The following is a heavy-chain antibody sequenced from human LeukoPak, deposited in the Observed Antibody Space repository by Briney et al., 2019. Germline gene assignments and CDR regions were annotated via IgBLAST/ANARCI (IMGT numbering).Heavy chain of an antibody. CDR2: IYYSGST. Sequence: PSETLSLTCTVSGGSISRSSYYWGWIRQPPGKGLEWIGSIYYSGSTYYNPSLKSRVTISVDTSKNQFSLKLSSVTAADTAVYYCAIVAVGVHWFDPWGQGTLVTVSS. CDR3: AIVAVGVHWFDP. D-gene: IGHD6-13*01. CDR1: GGSISRSSYY. V-gene: IGHV4-39*07. J-gene: IGHJ5*02.